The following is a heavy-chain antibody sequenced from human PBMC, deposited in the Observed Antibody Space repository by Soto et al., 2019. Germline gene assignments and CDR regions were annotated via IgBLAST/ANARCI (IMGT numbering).Heavy chain of an antibody. CDR2: INHSGST. D-gene: IGHD2-2*03. Sequence: TSETLSLTCAVYGGSFSGYYWSWIRQPPGKGLEWIGEINHSGSTNYNPSLKSRVTISVDTSKNQFSLKLSSVTAADTAVYYCARLNGYCVSTSCHGYYGMDVWGQGTTVT. J-gene: IGHJ6*02. V-gene: IGHV4-34*01. CDR1: GGSFSGYY. CDR3: ARLNGYCVSTSCHGYYGMDV.